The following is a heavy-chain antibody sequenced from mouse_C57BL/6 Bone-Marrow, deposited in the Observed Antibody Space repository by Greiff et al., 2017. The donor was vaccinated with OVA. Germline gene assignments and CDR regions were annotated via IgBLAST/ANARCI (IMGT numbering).Heavy chain of an antibody. CDR3: AECGSYLFAY. J-gene: IGHJ3*01. CDR2: INPGSGGT. Sequence: QVQLQQSGAELVRPGTSVKVSCKASGYAFTNYLIEWVKQRPGQGLEWIGVINPGSGGTNYTEKFKGKATLTADKSSSTAYMQLSSLTTEDSAVYFCAECGSYLFAYWGQGTLVTVSA. D-gene: IGHD2-3*01. CDR1: GYAFTNYL. V-gene: IGHV1-54*01.